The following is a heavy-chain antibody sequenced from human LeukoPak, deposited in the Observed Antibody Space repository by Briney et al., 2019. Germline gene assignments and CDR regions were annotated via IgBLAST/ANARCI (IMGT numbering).Heavy chain of an antibody. CDR2: IYYSGST. J-gene: IGHJ4*02. D-gene: IGHD1-26*01. V-gene: IGHV4-59*08. Sequence: SETLSLTCTVSGGSISSYYWSWIRQPPGKGLEWIGYIYYSGSTNYNPSLKSRVTISVDTSKNQFSLKLSSVTAADTAVYYCARLFGGVGTTLDYWGQGTLVTVSS. CDR3: ARLFGGVGTTLDY. CDR1: GGSISSYY.